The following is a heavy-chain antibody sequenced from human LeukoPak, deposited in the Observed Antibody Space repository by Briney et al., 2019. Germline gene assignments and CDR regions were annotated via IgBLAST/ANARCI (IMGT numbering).Heavy chain of an antibody. J-gene: IGHJ4*02. CDR3: VKEKSYRLPPWDY. CDR1: GFTFSRYG. CDR2: ISYDGSDK. D-gene: IGHD1-26*01. Sequence: QTGGSLRLSCAASGFTFSRYGMHWVRQTPGKGLEWVAFISYDGSDKYYADSVKGRFTISRDNSKNTLLLQMNSLRVEDTAIYFCVKEKSYRLPPWDYWGQGTLVTVSS. V-gene: IGHV3-30*02.